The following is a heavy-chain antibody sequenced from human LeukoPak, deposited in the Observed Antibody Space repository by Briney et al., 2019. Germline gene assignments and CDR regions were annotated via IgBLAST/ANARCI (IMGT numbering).Heavy chain of an antibody. CDR1: GFTFSSYG. J-gene: IGHJ4*02. CDR2: ISYDGSNK. Sequence: GGSPRLSCAASGFTFSSYGMHWVRQAPGKGLEWVAVISYDGSNKYYADSVKGRFTISRDNSKNTLYLQMNSLRAEDTAVYYCAKARGQWLVPGDYWGQGTLVTVSS. CDR3: AKARGQWLVPGDY. D-gene: IGHD6-19*01. V-gene: IGHV3-30*18.